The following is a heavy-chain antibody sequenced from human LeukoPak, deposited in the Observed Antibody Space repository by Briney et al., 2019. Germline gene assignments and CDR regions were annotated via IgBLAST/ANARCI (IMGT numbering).Heavy chain of an antibody. CDR3: ARDKYCSGGSCSYYDY. V-gene: IGHV3-11*01. J-gene: IGHJ4*02. D-gene: IGHD2-15*01. CDR1: GFTFSVYY. CDR2: ISSSGSII. Sequence: PGGSLRLSCAASGFTFSVYYMSWIRQAPGKGLEWLSYISSSGSIIYYADSVKGRFTISRDNAKNSLYLQMNSLRAEDTAVYYFARDKYCSGGSCSYYDYWGQGSLVTVSS.